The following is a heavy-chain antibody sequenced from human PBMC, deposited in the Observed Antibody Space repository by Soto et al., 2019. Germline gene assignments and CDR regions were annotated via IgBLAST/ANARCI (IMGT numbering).Heavy chain of an antibody. CDR1: GGTFSSYA. CDR3: ATASEPIAVAGCREGDYYYYGMDV. CDR2: IIPIFGTA. J-gene: IGHJ6*02. Sequence: QVQLVQSGAEVKKPGSSVKVSCKASGGTFSSYAISWVRHAPGQGLEWMGGIIPIFGTANYAQKFQGRDTITADESTSTAYMELSSLRSEDTAVYYCATASEPIAVAGCREGDYYYYGMDVWGQGTTVTVSS. D-gene: IGHD6-19*01. V-gene: IGHV1-69*01.